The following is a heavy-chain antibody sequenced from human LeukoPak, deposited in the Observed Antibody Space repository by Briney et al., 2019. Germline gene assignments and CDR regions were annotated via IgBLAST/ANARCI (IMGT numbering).Heavy chain of an antibody. J-gene: IGHJ4*02. CDR3: ARDRGVTNNHVDYFDY. V-gene: IGHV3-53*01. Sequence: GGSLRLSCAASGFTVSSNYMSWVRQAPGKGLEWVSVIYSGGSTYYADSVKGRFTISRDNSKNTLYLQMNSLRAEDTAVYYCARDRGVTNNHVDYFDYWGQGTLVTVSS. CDR2: IYSGGST. D-gene: IGHD4-17*01. CDR1: GFTVSSNY.